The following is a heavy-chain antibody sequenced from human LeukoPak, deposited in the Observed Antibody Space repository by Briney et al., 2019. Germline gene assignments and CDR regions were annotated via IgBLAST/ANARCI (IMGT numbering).Heavy chain of an antibody. D-gene: IGHD3-3*01. V-gene: IGHV3-64*04. Sequence: GGSLRLSCSASGFTFSSYAMHWVRQAPGKGLEYVSAISSNGGSTYYADSVKGRFTNSRDNSKNTLYLQMNSLRAEDTAVYYCAKDRLSIFGVVSPHFNYWGQGTLVTVSS. CDR1: GFTFSSYA. J-gene: IGHJ4*02. CDR3: AKDRLSIFGVVSPHFNY. CDR2: ISSNGGST.